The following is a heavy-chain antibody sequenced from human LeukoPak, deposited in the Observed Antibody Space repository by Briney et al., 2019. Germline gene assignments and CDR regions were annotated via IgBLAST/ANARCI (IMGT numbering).Heavy chain of an antibody. Sequence: SETLSLTCTVSGGSISSYYWSWIRQPAGKGLEWIGRIYTSGSTNYNPSLKSRVTMSVDTSKNQFSLKLSSVTAADTAVYYCARDGDIATAGPDENNWFDPWGQGTLVTVSS. CDR1: GGSISSYY. CDR3: ARDGDIATAGPDENNWFDP. CDR2: IYTSGST. J-gene: IGHJ5*02. V-gene: IGHV4-4*07. D-gene: IGHD6-13*01.